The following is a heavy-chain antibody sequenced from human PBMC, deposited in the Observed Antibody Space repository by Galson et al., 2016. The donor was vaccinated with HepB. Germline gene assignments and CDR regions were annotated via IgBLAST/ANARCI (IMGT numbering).Heavy chain of an antibody. CDR3: ARRGMSTMTGQAFDY. CDR1: GGSITNNDYS. J-gene: IGHJ4*02. V-gene: IGHV4-39*01. Sequence: ETLSLTCIVSGGSITNNDYSWGWIRQPPGKGLEWIGTFYYFGTTYFNSSLQSRVNLSVDTSKSQFSLKLSSVTATDTAVYYCARRGMSTMTGQAFDYWGQGTLVTVSS. D-gene: IGHD3-9*01. CDR2: FYYFGTT.